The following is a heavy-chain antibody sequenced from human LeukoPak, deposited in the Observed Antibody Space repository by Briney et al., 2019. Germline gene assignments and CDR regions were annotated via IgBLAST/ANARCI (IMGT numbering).Heavy chain of an antibody. CDR3: AKDQRRGYCSSTSCYIDY. CDR2: ISGSADST. Sequence: GGSLRLSCAASGFTFSSYAMTWVRQAPGKGLEWVSAISGSADSTYYADSVKGRFTISRDNSKNTLYLQMNSLRAEDTAVHYCAKDQRRGYCSSTSCYIDYWGQGTLVTVSS. V-gene: IGHV3-23*01. D-gene: IGHD2-2*02. CDR1: GFTFSSYA. J-gene: IGHJ4*02.